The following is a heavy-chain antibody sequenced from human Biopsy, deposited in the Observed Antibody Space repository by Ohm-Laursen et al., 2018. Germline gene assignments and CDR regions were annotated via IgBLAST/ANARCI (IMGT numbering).Heavy chain of an antibody. J-gene: IGHJ5*02. CDR3: ARDYDTSGYYYVS. Sequence: SDTLSLTCAVYNVSFSSFYWSWIRQPPGKGLEGIGSIFYRGSTTYKPSLKSRVNIPVDTSKNQFSLKLNSGTAADTAVYYCARDYDTSGYYYVSWGQGTLVTVSS. CDR2: IFYRGST. V-gene: IGHV4-34*12. D-gene: IGHD3-22*01. CDR1: NVSFSSFY.